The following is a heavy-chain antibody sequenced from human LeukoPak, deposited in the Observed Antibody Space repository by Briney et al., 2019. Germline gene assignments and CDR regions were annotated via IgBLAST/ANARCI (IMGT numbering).Heavy chain of an antibody. D-gene: IGHD6-19*01. J-gene: IGHJ6*02. CDR1: GYTFTGYY. Sequence: ASVKVSCKASGYTFTGYYMHWVRQAPGQGLEWMGWISAYNGNTNYAQKLQGRVTMTTDTSTSTAYMELRSLRSDDTAVYYCARDSSYSSGSYYYYGMDVWGQGTTVTVSS. CDR2: ISAYNGNT. CDR3: ARDSSYSSGSYYYYGMDV. V-gene: IGHV1-18*04.